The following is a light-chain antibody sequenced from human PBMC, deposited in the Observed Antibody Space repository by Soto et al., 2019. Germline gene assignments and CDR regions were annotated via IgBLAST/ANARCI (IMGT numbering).Light chain of an antibody. Sequence: EIVMPQSPATLSVSPGERATLSCRASQSVFSSLAWYQHKPGQAPRLLIYGAATRATGIPARFSGSGSGTEFTLTISSLQSEDFAVYYCQQYHNWPAFGQGTKVEIK. CDR3: QQYHNWPA. CDR2: GAA. J-gene: IGKJ1*01. V-gene: IGKV3-15*01. CDR1: QSVFSS.